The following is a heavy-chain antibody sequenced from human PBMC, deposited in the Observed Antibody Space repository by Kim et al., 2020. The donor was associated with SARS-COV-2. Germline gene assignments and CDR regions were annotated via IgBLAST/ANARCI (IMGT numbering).Heavy chain of an antibody. CDR2: INAGNGNT. J-gene: IGHJ6*02. CDR3: AREGGPVLWFGELFPSGMDV. Sequence: ASVKVSCKASGYTFTSYAMHWVRQAPGQRLEWMGWINAGNGNTKYSQKFQGRVTITRDTSASTAYMELSSLRSEDTAVYYCAREGGPVLWFGELFPSGMDVWGQGTTVTVSS. V-gene: IGHV1-3*01. D-gene: IGHD3-10*01. CDR1: GYTFTSYA.